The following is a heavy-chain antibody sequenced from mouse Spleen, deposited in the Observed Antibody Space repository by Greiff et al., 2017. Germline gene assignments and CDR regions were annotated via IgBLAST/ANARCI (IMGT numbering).Heavy chain of an antibody. V-gene: IGHV1-15*01. Sequence: QVQLKESGAELVRPGASVTLSCKASGYTFTDYEMHWVKQTPVHGLEWIGAIDPETGGTAYNQKFKGKAILTADKSSSTAYMQLSSLTYEDSAVYYCARGLYYDWAYWGQGTLVTVSA. CDR1: GYTFTDYE. J-gene: IGHJ3*01. CDR2: IDPETGGT. CDR3: ARGLYYDWAY. D-gene: IGHD2-4*01.